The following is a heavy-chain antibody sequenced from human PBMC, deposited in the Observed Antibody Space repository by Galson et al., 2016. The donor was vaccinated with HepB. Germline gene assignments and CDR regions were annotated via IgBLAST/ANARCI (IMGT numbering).Heavy chain of an antibody. D-gene: IGHD1-1*01. V-gene: IGHV4-4*02. Sequence: SETLSLTCAVFGGSITRSHWWSWVRQPPGKGLEWIGEIYYTGTTNYNPSLKRRVTLSLDNAKNQFSLQVSSVSAADTAVYYCASQMERRGVGAFDIWGQGTVVIVSS. CDR3: ASQMERRGVGAFDI. J-gene: IGHJ3*02. CDR1: GGSITRSHW. CDR2: IYYTGTT.